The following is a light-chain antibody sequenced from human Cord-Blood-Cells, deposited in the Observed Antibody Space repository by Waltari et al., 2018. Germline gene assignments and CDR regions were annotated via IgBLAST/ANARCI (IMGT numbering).Light chain of an antibody. J-gene: IGKJ2*01. CDR3: QQYNSYSPYT. V-gene: IGKV1-5*01. CDR1: QSISSW. Sequence: DIQMTQSPSTLSASVGDRVTITCRASQSISSWLAWYQQKPGKAPKLLIYDASSLESGVPSRFSGSGSGTEVTLTISSLQPDDFATYYCQQYNSYSPYTFGRGTKLEIK. CDR2: DAS.